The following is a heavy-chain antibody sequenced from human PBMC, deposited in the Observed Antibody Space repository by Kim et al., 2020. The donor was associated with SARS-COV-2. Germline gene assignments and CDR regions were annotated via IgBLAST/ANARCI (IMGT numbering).Heavy chain of an antibody. V-gene: IGHV3-13*01. J-gene: IGHJ4*02. CDR3: ARGHLVSGWYSIGPYYFDY. Sequence: GGSLRLSCAASGFTFSSYDMHWVRQATGKGLEWVSAIGTAGDTYYPGSVKGRFTISRENAKNSLYLQMNSLRAGDPAVYYCARGHLVSGWYSIGPYYFDYWGQGTLVTVSS. D-gene: IGHD6-19*01. CDR2: IGTAGDT. CDR1: GFTFSSYD.